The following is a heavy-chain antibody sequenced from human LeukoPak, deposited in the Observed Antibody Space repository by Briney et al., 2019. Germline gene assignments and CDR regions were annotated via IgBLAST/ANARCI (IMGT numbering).Heavy chain of an antibody. V-gene: IGHV1-18*01. J-gene: IGHJ4*02. D-gene: IGHD3-9*01. Sequence: ASVKVSCKASGYTFTSYGISWVRQAPGQGLEWMGWISAYNGNTNYAQKLQGRVTMTTDTSTSTAYMELRSLRSDDTAVYYCARYDILTGYLMSSAYYFDYWGQGTLVTVSS. CDR2: ISAYNGNT. CDR1: GYTFTSYG. CDR3: ARYDILTGYLMSSAYYFDY.